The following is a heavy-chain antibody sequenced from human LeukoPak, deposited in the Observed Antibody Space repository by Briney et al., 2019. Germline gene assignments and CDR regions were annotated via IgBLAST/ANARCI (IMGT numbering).Heavy chain of an antibody. CDR1: GFTFSSYW. J-gene: IGHJ5*02. CDR2: IKQDGSER. V-gene: IGHV3-7*01. D-gene: IGHD1-1*01. CDR3: AKENDRLATGWFDP. Sequence: GGSLRLSCAASGFTFSSYWMSWVRQAPGKGLEWVANIKQDGSERYYVDSAKGRFTISRDNAKNSLYLQMNSLRAEDTAVYYCAKENDRLATGWFDPWGQGTLVTVSS.